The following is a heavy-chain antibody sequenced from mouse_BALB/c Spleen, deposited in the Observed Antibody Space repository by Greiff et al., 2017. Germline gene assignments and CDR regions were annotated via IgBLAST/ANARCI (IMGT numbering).Heavy chain of an antibody. CDR3: ASFSFYYAMDY. V-gene: IGHV2-9*02. CDR1: GFSLTSYG. CDR2: IWAGGST. J-gene: IGHJ4*01. Sequence: QVQLKESGPGLVAPSQSLSITCTVSGFSLTSYGVHWVRQPPGKGLEWLGVIWAGGSTNYNSALMSRLSISKDNSKSQVFLKMNSLQTDDTAMYYCASFSFYYAMDYWGQGTSVTVSS.